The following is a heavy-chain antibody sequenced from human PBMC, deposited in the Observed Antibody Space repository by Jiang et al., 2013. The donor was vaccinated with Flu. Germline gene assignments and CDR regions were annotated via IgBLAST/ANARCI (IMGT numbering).Heavy chain of an antibody. J-gene: IGHJ6*02. CDR1: GFTFSSYS. CDR3: AREGYCSSTSCSYYYYGMDV. CDR2: ISSSSSYI. V-gene: IGHV3-21*01. D-gene: IGHD2-2*01. Sequence: QLVESGGGLVKPGGSLRLSCAASGFTFSSYSMNWVRQAPGKGLEWVSSISSSSSYIYYADSVKGRFTISRDNAKNSLYLQMNSLRAEDTAVYYCAREGYCSSTSCSYYYYGMDVWGQGTTVTVSS.